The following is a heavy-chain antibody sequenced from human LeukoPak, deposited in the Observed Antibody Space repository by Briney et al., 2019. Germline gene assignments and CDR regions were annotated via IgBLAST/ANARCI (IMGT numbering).Heavy chain of an antibody. Sequence: PSQTLSLTCAVSGGSISSGGDSWSWIRQPPGTGLEWIGYIYHSGSTYYNPSLKSRVTISVDRSKNQFSLKLSSVTAADTAVYYCARVARYCSSTSCYLIFDYWGQGTLVTVSS. CDR1: GGSISSGGDS. CDR2: IYHSGST. D-gene: IGHD2-2*01. V-gene: IGHV4-30-2*01. CDR3: ARVARYCSSTSCYLIFDY. J-gene: IGHJ4*02.